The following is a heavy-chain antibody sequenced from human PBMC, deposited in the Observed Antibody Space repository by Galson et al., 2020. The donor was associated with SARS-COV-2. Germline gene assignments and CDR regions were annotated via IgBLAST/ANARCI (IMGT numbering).Heavy chain of an antibody. CDR3: AKDLPSFPSIAVDVGYYYYGMDV. CDR1: GFTFSSYG. CDR2: IRYDGSNK. Sequence: GGSLRLSCAASGFTFSSYGMHWVRQAPGKGLEWVAFIRYDGSNKYYADSVKGRFTISRDNSKNTLYLQMNSLRAEDTAVYYCAKDLPSFPSIAVDVGYYYYGMDVWGQGTTVTVSS. J-gene: IGHJ6*02. V-gene: IGHV3-30*02. D-gene: IGHD6-19*01.